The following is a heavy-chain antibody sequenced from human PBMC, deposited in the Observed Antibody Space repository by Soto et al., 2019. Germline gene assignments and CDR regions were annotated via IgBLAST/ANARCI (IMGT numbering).Heavy chain of an antibody. Sequence: SEALSLTCPVSGCSIRSSSYYWGWIRQPPGKGLEWIGSIYYSGSTYYNPSLKSRVTISVDTSKNQFSLKLSSVTAADTAVYYCARRLYGDYGLYFDYWGQGTLVTVSS. J-gene: IGHJ4*02. V-gene: IGHV4-39*01. CDR2: IYYSGST. CDR3: ARRLYGDYGLYFDY. CDR1: GCSIRSSSYY. D-gene: IGHD4-17*01.